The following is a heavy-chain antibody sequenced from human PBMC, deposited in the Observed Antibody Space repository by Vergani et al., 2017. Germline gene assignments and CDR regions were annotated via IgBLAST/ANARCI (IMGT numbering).Heavy chain of an antibody. CDR2: TYHSGST. D-gene: IGHD2-15*01. J-gene: IGHJ6*02. CDR3: ARGVVAADDYYYGMDV. Sequence: QLQLQESGSGLVKPSQTLSLTCAVSGGSISSGGYSLSWIRQPPGKGLEWIGYTYHSGSTYYNPSLKSRVTISVDRSKNQFSLKLSSVTAADTAVYYCARGVVAADDYYYGMDVWGQGTTVTVSS. V-gene: IGHV4-30-2*01. CDR1: GGSISSGGYS.